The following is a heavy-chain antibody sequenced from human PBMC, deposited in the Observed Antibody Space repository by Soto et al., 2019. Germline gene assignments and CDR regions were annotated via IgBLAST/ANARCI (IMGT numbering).Heavy chain of an antibody. J-gene: IGHJ4*02. CDR3: ASRRWGSGTYYFDF. CDR2: IYYSGST. D-gene: IGHD3-10*01. Sequence: SETLSLTCTVSGGSISSSSYYWGWIRQPPGKGLEWIGSIYYSGSTYYNPSLKSRVTISVDTSKSQFSLKLSSVTAADTAVYYFASRRWGSGTYYFDFCCQATLVTLSS. CDR1: GGSISSSSYY. V-gene: IGHV4-39*01.